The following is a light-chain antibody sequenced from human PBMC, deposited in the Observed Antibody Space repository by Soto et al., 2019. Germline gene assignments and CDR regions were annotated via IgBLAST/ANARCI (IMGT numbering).Light chain of an antibody. CDR3: SSYTSSSPLV. V-gene: IGLV2-14*01. J-gene: IGLJ1*01. CDR2: DVS. CDR1: SSDVGGYNY. Sequence: QSALTQPASVSGSPGQSITISCTGTSSDVGGYNYVSWYQQHPVKAPKLMIYDVSNRPSGVSNRFSGSKSGNTASLTISGLPAEDAADYYCSSYTSSSPLVFGTGTKLTVL.